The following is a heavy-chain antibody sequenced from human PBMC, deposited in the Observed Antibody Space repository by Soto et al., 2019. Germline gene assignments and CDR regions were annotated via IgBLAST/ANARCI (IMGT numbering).Heavy chain of an antibody. CDR3: ARGSDFWSGTALGASWLDP. J-gene: IGHJ5*02. CDR1: GGSISSGGYY. D-gene: IGHD3-3*01. CDR2: IYYSGST. V-gene: IGHV4-31*03. Sequence: PSETLSLTCTVSGGSISSGGYYWSWIRQHPGKGLEWIGYIYYSGSTYYNPSLKSRVTISVDTSKKQFSLKLSSVTAADTAVYYCARGSDFWSGTALGASWLDPCGQGTIVTVSS.